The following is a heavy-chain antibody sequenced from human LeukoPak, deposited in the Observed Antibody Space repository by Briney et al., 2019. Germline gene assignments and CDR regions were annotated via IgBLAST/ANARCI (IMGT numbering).Heavy chain of an antibody. CDR1: GFTFSSYG. CDR2: IWYDGTNK. V-gene: IGHV3-33*01. CDR3: ARDRRRGGAATCFDY. J-gene: IGHJ4*02. D-gene: IGHD2-15*01. Sequence: GGSLRLSCAASGFTFSSYGMHWVRQAPGKGLEWVAVIWYDGTNKYYADSVKGRFTISRDNSKNTLYLQMNSLRAEDTAVYYCARDRRRGGAATCFDYWGQGTLVTVSS.